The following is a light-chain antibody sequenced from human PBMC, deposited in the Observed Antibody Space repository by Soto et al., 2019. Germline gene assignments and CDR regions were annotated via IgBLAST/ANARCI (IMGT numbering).Light chain of an antibody. V-gene: IGLV2-23*02. J-gene: IGLJ2*01. CDR3: CSYAGSSMFV. CDR2: EVV. Sequence: QSALTQPASVSGSPGQSITISCTGSSSDVGPYNLVSWYQHPPGKATKLMISEVVKRPSGVSNRFSGSKAGNTASLTISGLQAEDEADYYCCSYAGSSMFVFGGGTKLTVL. CDR1: SSDVGPYNL.